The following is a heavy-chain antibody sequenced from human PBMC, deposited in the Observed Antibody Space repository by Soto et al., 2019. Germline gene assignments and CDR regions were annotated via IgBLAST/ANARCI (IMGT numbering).Heavy chain of an antibody. CDR2: IYPGDSDT. J-gene: IGHJ6*02. V-gene: IGHV5-51*01. Sequence: GASLKISCKGSGYTFTNYWIGWVRQMPGKGLEWMGTIYPGDSDTKYNPSFQGQVTISADKSITTTYLQWSSLKASDTAIYYCAASIFYYGMDVWGQGTTVTVSS. CDR1: GYTFTNYW. CDR3: AASIFYYGMDV.